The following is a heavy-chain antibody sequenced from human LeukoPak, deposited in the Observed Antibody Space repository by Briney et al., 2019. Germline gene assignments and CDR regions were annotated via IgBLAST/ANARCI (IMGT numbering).Heavy chain of an antibody. V-gene: IGHV3-33*01. D-gene: IGHD2-21*02. Sequence: PGGSLRLSCAASGFTFSSCGMHWVRQAPGKGLEWVAVIWYDGSNKYYADSVKGRFTISRDNSKNTLYLQMNSLRAEDTAVYYCARARHIVVVTEGFDYWGQGTLVTVSS. CDR3: ARARHIVVVTEGFDY. CDR1: GFTFSSCG. CDR2: IWYDGSNK. J-gene: IGHJ4*02.